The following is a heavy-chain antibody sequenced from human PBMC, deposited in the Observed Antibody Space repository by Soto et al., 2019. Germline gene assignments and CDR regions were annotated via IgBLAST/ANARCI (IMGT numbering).Heavy chain of an antibody. CDR2: IYYSGST. Sequence: QVQLQESGTGLVKPSENLSLTCTVSGGSISSYYWSWIRQPPGKGLEWIGYIYYSGSTNYNPSLKRRVTISVDTSKNQFSLKLSSVTAADTAAYYCARVIWKLFDYWGQGTLVTVSS. V-gene: IGHV4-59*01. D-gene: IGHD1-1*01. J-gene: IGHJ4*02. CDR1: GGSISSYY. CDR3: ARVIWKLFDY.